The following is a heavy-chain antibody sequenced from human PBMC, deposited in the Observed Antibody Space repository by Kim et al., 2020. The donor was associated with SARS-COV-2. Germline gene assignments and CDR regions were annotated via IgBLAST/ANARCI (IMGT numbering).Heavy chain of an antibody. CDR2: T. J-gene: IGHJ4*02. Sequence: TTYPPSLQIRVTISVDTSKNQFSLKLSSVTAADTAVYYCARSRTVAALDYWGQGTLVTVSS. D-gene: IGHD2-15*01. V-gene: IGHV4-59*01. CDR3: ARSRTVAALDY.